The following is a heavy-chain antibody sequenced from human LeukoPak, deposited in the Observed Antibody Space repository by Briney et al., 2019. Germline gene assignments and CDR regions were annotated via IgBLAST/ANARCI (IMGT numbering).Heavy chain of an antibody. CDR2: IYYSGNT. CDR3: ARATGERRYFDWLPDY. V-gene: IGHV4-59*01. CDR1: GGSISSYY. Sequence: NPSETLSLTCTVSGGSISSYYWSWIRQPPGKGLEWIGNIYYSGNTNYNPSLKSRVTISVDTSKNQFSLKLSSVTAADTAVYYCARATGERRYFDWLPDYWGQGTLVTVSS. D-gene: IGHD3-9*01. J-gene: IGHJ4*02.